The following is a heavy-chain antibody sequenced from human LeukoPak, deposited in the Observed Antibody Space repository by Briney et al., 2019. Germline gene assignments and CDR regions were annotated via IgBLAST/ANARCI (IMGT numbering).Heavy chain of an antibody. D-gene: IGHD6-13*01. CDR3: ASGGHSSSWYPYYFDY. J-gene: IGHJ4*02. CDR2: IYYSGST. CDR1: GGSISSYY. V-gene: IGHV4-59*01. Sequence: SQTLSLTCTVSGGSISSYYWSWIRQPPGKGLEWIGYIYYSGSTNYNPSLKSRVTISVDTSKNQFSLKLSSVTAADTAVYYCASGGHSSSWYPYYFDYWGQGTLVTVSS.